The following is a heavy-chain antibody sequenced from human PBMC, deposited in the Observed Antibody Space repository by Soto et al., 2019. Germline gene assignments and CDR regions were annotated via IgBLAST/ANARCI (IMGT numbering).Heavy chain of an antibody. CDR3: AHKGGGDRILDY. CDR2: IYWDDDK. D-gene: IGHD3-16*01. CDR1: GFSLSTRGVG. V-gene: IGHV2-5*02. J-gene: IGHJ4*02. Sequence: QITLKESGPTLVKPTQTLTLTCTFSGFSLSTRGVGVGWIRQPPGKALEWLAIIYWDDDKRYSPSLKSRLTITKDTPKNQVVLTMTNMDPLDTATYYCAHKGGGDRILDYWGQGTLVTVSS.